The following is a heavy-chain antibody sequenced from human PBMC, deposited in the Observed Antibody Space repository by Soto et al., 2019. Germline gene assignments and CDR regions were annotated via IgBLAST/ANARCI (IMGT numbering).Heavy chain of an antibody. Sequence: TSEPLSLTWAVDGGSFSGYYWSWIRQPPGKWREWSWQINHSGSTNYNPSLKSRVTISVDTSKNQFSLKLSSVTAADTAVYYCASESPYCSGGSCYGSAFDIWGQGTMVTVS. V-gene: IGHV4-34*01. CDR2: INHSGST. J-gene: IGHJ3*02. CDR1: GGSFSGYY. CDR3: ASESPYCSGGSCYGSAFDI. D-gene: IGHD2-15*01.